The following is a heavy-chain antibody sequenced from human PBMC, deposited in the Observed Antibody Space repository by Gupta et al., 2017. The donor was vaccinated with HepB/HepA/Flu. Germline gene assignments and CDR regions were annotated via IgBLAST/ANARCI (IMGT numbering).Heavy chain of an antibody. CDR2: INHSGST. CDR3: ARGRRRGYSYGSPDY. Sequence: QVQLQQWGAGLLKPSETLSLTCAAYGGSFSGYYWSWIRQPPGKGLEWIGEINHSGSTNYNPSRKSRVTISVDTSKNQFSLKLSSVTAADTAVYYCARGRRRGYSYGSPDYWGQGTLVTVSS. D-gene: IGHD5-18*01. CDR1: GGSFSGYY. V-gene: IGHV4-34*01. J-gene: IGHJ4*02.